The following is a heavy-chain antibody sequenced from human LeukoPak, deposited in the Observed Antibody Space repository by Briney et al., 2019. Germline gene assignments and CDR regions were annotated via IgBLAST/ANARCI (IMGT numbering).Heavy chain of an antibody. V-gene: IGHV1-69*13. Sequence: ASVKVSCKASGGTFSSYAISRVRQAPGQGLEWMGGIIPIFGTANYAQKFQGRVTITADESTSTAYMELSSLRSEDTAVYYCARLSPRGFHFDYWGQGTLVTVSS. CDR3: ARLSPRGFHFDY. J-gene: IGHJ4*02. CDR2: IIPIFGTA. D-gene: IGHD3-10*01. CDR1: GGTFSSYA.